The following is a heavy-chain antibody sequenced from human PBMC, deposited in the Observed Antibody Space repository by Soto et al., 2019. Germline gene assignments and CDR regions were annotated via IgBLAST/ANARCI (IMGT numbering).Heavy chain of an antibody. CDR2: INPQTGGT. CDR3: ARERYQVISDGMDV. J-gene: IGHJ6*02. CDR1: GYTFTGYY. Sequence: ASLKVSCKASGYTFTGYYIHWVREAPGQGLEWMGWINPQTGGTSYAQKFQGRVTLSRDTSINTAYLELSRLTFDDAAVYFRARERYQVISDGMDVWGQGTTVTVSS. V-gene: IGHV1-2*02. D-gene: IGHD2-2*01.